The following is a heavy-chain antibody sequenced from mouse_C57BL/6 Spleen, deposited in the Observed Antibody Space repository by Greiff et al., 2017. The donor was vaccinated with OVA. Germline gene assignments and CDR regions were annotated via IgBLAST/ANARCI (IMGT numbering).Heavy chain of an antibody. J-gene: IGHJ4*01. D-gene: IGHD1-1*01. Sequence: QVQLQQSGPELVKPGASVKLSCKASGYTFTSYDINWVKQRPGQGLEWIGWIYPRDGSTKYNEKFKGKATLTVDTSSSTAYMELHSLTSEDSAVYFCARRHMTTVVATDYAMDYWGQGTSVTVSS. CDR2: IYPRDGST. CDR1: GYTFTSYD. V-gene: IGHV1-85*01. CDR3: ARRHMTTVVATDYAMDY.